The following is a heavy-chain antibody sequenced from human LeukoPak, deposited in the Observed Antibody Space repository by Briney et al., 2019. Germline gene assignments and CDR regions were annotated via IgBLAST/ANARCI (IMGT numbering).Heavy chain of an antibody. CDR2: FGPEDGET. CDR3: ATVGLIKPEYYDRSGYYYRRVLSPLDY. CDR1: GYTFTSYY. Sequence: ASVKVSCKASGYTFTSYYMHWVRQAPGKGLEWMGGFGPEDGETIYAQNFQGRVTMTEDTSTDTAYMELSSLRSEDTAVYYCATVGLIKPEYYDRSGYYYRRVLSPLDYWGQGTQVTVSS. J-gene: IGHJ4*02. V-gene: IGHV1-24*01. D-gene: IGHD3-22*01.